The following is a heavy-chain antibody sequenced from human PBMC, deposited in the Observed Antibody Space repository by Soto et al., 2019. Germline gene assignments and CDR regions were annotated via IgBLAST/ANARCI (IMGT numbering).Heavy chain of an antibody. Sequence: QVQVVQSGAEVKRPGASVTVSCKASGYTFTNYYIHCVRQAPGQGLEWMGIINTGSGNTIYAQKFQGRVSMTMDTSTRTVSMELSSLRSEDTAVYYCARSDSEYYGLDVWGQGATVTGSS. J-gene: IGHJ6*02. D-gene: IGHD2-21*01. V-gene: IGHV1-46*01. CDR2: INTGSGNT. CDR3: ARSDSEYYGLDV. CDR1: GYTFTNYY.